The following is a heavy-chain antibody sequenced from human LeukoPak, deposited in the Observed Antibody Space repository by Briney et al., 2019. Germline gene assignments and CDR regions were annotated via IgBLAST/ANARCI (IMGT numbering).Heavy chain of an antibody. D-gene: IGHD7-27*01. J-gene: IGHJ4*02. V-gene: IGHV1-8*01. Sequence: ASVKVSCTASGYTFTSYDFNWVRQATGQRPEWMGWMSPNSGDTGYAQRFQDRVTMTRNTSISTAYMELSSLRSDDTAVYYCARGPPNWGYDYWGPGTLVTVSS. CDR1: GYTFTSYD. CDR3: ARGPPNWGYDY. CDR2: MSPNSGDT.